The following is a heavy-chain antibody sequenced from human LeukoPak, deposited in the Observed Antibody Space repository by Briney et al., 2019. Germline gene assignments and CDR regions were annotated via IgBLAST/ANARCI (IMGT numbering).Heavy chain of an antibody. J-gene: IGHJ4*02. CDR1: GGSIISGGYY. CDR2: IYYSGST. CDR3: ARDVRVATTQYFDY. Sequence: SETLSLTCTVSGGSIISGGYYWSWIRQHPGTGLEWIGYIYYSGSTYYNPSLKSRVTISVDTSKNQFSLKLSSVTAADTAVYYCARDVRVATTQYFDYWGQGTLVTVSS. D-gene: IGHD5-12*01. V-gene: IGHV4-31*03.